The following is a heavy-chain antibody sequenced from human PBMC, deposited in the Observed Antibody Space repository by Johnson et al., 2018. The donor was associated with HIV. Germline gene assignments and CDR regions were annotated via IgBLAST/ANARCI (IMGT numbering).Heavy chain of an antibody. V-gene: IGHV3-66*01. CDR2: IYSGGST. CDR1: GFTFDDYG. J-gene: IGHJ3*02. D-gene: IGHD6-13*01. CDR3: ARDGESQQLPLGDAFDI. Sequence: VQLVESGGGVVRPGGSLRLSCAASGFTFDDYGMSWVRQGPGKGLEWVSVIYSGGSTYYADSVKGRFTISRDNSKNTLYLQMNSLGVEDTAVYYCARDGESQQLPLGDAFDIWGQWTMVTVSS.